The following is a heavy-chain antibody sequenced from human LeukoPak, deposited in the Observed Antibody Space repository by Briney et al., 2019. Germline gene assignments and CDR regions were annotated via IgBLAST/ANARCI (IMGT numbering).Heavy chain of an antibody. V-gene: IGHV4-4*02. CDR3: ARFPGMPRGFDY. D-gene: IGHD2-2*01. J-gene: IGHJ4*02. CDR2: IYHSGST. CDR1: GGSFSSGNW. Sequence: SETLSLTCAVSGGSFSSGNWWSWVRQPPGKGLEWIGEIYHSGSTNYNPSLKSRVTISIGKSKNQFSLKLSSVTAADTAVYYCARFPGMPRGFDYWGQGTLVTVSS.